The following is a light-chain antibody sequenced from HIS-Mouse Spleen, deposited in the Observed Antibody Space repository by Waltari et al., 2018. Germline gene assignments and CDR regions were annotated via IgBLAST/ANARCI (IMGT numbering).Light chain of an antibody. J-gene: IGLJ3*02. V-gene: IGLV2-23*01. CDR1: SSDVGRYNL. Sequence: QSALTQPASVSGSPGQSITISCTGTSSDVGRYNLVSWYQPHPGKAPKLMIYEGSKRPSGVSIRFSGSKSGNTASLTISGLQAEDEADYYCCSYAGSSTWVFGGGTKLTVL. CDR2: EGS. CDR3: CSYAGSSTWV.